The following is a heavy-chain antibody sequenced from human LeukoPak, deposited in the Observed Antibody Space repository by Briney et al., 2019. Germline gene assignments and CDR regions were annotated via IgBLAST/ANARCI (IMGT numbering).Heavy chain of an antibody. D-gene: IGHD2/OR15-2a*01. CDR3: AKHLSNAFYDMIWFDP. CDR1: GGSINNYY. V-gene: IGHV4-59*01. Sequence: SETLSLTCTVSGGSINNYYWSWIRQPPGKGPEWIGYIHYTGTTKYNPSLKSRVTISVDPSKNQFSLKVRSVTAADTAVYYCAKHLSNAFYDMIWFDPWGQGTLVTVSS. J-gene: IGHJ5*02. CDR2: IHYTGTT.